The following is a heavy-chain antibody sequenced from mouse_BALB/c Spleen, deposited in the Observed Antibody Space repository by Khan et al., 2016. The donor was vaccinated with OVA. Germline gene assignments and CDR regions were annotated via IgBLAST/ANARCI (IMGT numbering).Heavy chain of an antibody. CDR1: GFSLTGFG. D-gene: IGHD1-2*01. V-gene: IGHV2-6-7*01. Sequence: VELVESGPGLVAPSQSLSITCTVSGFSLTGFGINWVRQPPGQGLEWLGMKWGDGSTDYNSALKSRLSISKDNSKSQVFLKMNSLQTDDTARYYCARELRLGGFAYWGQGTLVTVSA. J-gene: IGHJ3*01. CDR2: KWGDGST. CDR3: ARELRLGGFAY.